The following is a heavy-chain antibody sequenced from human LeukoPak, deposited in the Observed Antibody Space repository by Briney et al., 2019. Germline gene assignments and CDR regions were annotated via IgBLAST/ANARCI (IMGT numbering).Heavy chain of an antibody. CDR2: IKEDGSDK. Sequence: PGGSLRLSCAVSGFSISSYWMSWVRQAPGKGLEWVCNIKEDGSDKYYVDSVKGRFTISRDNAKNSLYLQMNSLRAEDTAVYYCARDFAYWGQGTLVTVSS. D-gene: IGHD3-3*01. CDR3: ARDFAY. CDR1: GFSISSYW. J-gene: IGHJ4*02. V-gene: IGHV3-7*05.